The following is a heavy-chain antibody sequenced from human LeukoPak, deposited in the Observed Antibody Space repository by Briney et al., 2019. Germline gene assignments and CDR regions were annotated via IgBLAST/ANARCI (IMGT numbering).Heavy chain of an antibody. J-gene: IGHJ4*02. D-gene: IGHD6-13*01. CDR3: AKDPRLSSSWPVSLSY. V-gene: IGHV3-23*01. Sequence: GGSLRLSCAASGFTFSSYAMSWVRQAPGKGLEWVSGISGSGDNTYYADSAKGRFTISRDNSKNTLYLQMNSLRAEDTAVYYCAKDPRLSSSWPVSLSYWGQGTLVTVSS. CDR1: GFTFSSYA. CDR2: ISGSGDNT.